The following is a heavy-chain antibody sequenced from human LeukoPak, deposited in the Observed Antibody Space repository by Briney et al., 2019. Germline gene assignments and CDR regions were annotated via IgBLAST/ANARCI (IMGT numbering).Heavy chain of an antibody. V-gene: IGHV3-74*01. CDR3: ARDPNYYDSSGYYRYFDY. D-gene: IGHD3-22*01. CDR1: GFTFSGYW. J-gene: IGHJ4*02. Sequence: GGSLRLSCAASGFTFSGYWMHWVRQAPGKGLVWVSRTNSDGSSTSYADSVKGRFTISRDNAKNTLYLEMNSLRAEDTAVYYCARDPNYYDSSGYYRYFDYWGQGTLVTVSS. CDR2: TNSDGSST.